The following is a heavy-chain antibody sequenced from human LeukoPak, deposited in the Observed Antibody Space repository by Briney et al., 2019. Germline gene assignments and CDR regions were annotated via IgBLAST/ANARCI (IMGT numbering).Heavy chain of an antibody. CDR2: INHSGST. CDR3: ARGGTMIVVERSPNLVY. D-gene: IGHD3-22*01. V-gene: IGHV4-34*01. Sequence: SETLSLTCAVYGGSFSGYYWSWIRQPPGKGLEWIGEINHSGSTNYNPSLKSRVTISVDTSKNQFSLKLSSVTAADTAVYYCARGGTMIVVERSPNLVYWGQGTLVTVSS. CDR1: GGSFSGYY. J-gene: IGHJ4*02.